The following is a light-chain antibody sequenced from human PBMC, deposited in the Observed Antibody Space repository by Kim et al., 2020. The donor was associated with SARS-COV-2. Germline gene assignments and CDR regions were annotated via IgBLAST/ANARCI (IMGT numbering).Light chain of an antibody. CDR1: QIVSSNY. CDR3: QQYGSSPT. CDR2: GAS. V-gene: IGKV3-20*01. J-gene: IGKJ1*01. Sequence: EIVLTQSPGTLSLSPGERATLSCRASQIVSSNYLAWYQQKPGQAPRLLIHGASSRATGIPDRFSGSRSGTDFTLTISRLEPEDFAVYYCQQYGSSPTFGQGTKVDIK.